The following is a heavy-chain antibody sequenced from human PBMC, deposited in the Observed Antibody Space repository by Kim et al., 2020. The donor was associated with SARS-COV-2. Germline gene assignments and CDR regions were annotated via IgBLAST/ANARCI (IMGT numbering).Heavy chain of an antibody. D-gene: IGHD3-3*01. J-gene: IGHJ6*02. CDR1: GFTFSSYA. Sequence: GGSLRLSCAASGFTFSSYAMHWVRQAPGKGLEYVSAISSNGGSTYYANSVKGRFTISRDNSKNTLYLQMGSLRAEDMAVYYCARDGGITIFGVAPILYYGMDVWGQGTTVTVSS. CDR3: ARDGGITIFGVAPILYYGMDV. CDR2: ISSNGGST. V-gene: IGHV3-64*01.